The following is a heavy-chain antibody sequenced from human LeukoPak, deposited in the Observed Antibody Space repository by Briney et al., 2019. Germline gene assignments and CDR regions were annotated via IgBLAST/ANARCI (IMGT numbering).Heavy chain of an antibody. V-gene: IGHV1-2*02. CDR2: INPNSGGT. Sequence: ASVKVSCNASGFTFTGYYVHWVRQAPGQGLEWMGWINPNSGGTNYAQKFQGRVTMTRDTSISTAYMELSRLRSDDTAVYYCARDGVDSSAGYWGQGTLVTVSS. J-gene: IGHJ4*02. CDR3: ARDGVDSSAGY. CDR1: GFTFTGYY. D-gene: IGHD3-22*01.